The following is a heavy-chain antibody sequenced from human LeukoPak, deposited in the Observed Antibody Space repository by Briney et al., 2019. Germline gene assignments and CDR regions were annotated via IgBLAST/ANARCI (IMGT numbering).Heavy chain of an antibody. CDR3: AREAAYYYGSGSPFDY. J-gene: IGHJ4*02. D-gene: IGHD3-10*01. CDR1: GFTFSSYG. Sequence: PGGSLRLSCAASGFTFSSYGMYWVRQAPGKGLVWVSRINTDGSSTSYADSVKGRFTISRDNAKNTLYLQMNSLRAEGTAVYYCAREAAYYYGSGSPFDYWGQGTLVTVSS. V-gene: IGHV3-74*01. CDR2: INTDGSST.